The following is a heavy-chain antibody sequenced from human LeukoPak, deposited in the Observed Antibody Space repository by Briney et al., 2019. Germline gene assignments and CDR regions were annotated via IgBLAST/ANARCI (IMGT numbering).Heavy chain of an antibody. J-gene: IGHJ4*02. CDR3: ARNGRVRAFDY. CDR1: GGSFSGYY. Sequence: PSETLSLTCAVYGGSFSGYYWSWIRQPPGKGLEWIGYIYYSGSTNYNPSLKSRVTISVDTSKNQFSLKLSSVTAADTAVCYCARNGRVRAFDYWGQGTLVTVSS. D-gene: IGHD2-8*01. V-gene: IGHV4-59*01. CDR2: IYYSGST.